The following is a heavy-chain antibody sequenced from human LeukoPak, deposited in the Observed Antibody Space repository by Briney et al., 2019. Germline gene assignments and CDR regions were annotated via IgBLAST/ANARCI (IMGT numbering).Heavy chain of an antibody. CDR3: ARANSYDSSGHYYEFGY. V-gene: IGHV4-4*07. J-gene: IGHJ4*02. CDR1: SGSISNYD. CDR2: IYTSGIT. D-gene: IGHD3-22*01. Sequence: SETLSLTCTVSSGSISNYDWSWIRQPAGKGLEWIGRIYTSGITNYNPSLKSRVTMSVDTSKNQFSLKLTSVTAADTAVYYCARANSYDSSGHYYEFGYWGQGTLVTVSS.